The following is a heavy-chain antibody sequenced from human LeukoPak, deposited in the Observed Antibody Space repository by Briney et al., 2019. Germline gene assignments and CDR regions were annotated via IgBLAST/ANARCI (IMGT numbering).Heavy chain of an antibody. CDR3: ASSFLGRGYGNAFDI. Sequence: PGGSLRLSCAASGFTFSRHGMHWARHAPGKGLKWVAGMSKDGATIRYEGSVEGRFTISRDNAKNSLYLQMNSLRAEDTAVYYCASSFLGRGYGNAFDIWGQGTMVTVSS. J-gene: IGHJ3*02. D-gene: IGHD5-12*01. V-gene: IGHV3-30*03. CDR2: MSKDGATI. CDR1: GFTFSRHG.